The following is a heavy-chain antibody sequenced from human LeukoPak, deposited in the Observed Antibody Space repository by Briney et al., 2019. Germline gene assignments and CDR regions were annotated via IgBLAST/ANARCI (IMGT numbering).Heavy chain of an antibody. CDR2: ISTYNGNT. D-gene: IGHD3-22*01. CDR1: GYTFTSYG. V-gene: IGHV1-18*04. J-gene: IGHJ3*02. CDR3: ARDPRNYDSSGYDAFDI. Sequence: ASVKVSCKASGYTFTSYGISWVRQAPGQGLEWMGWISTYNGNTNYAQKFQGRVTMTTDTSTNTAYMELRSPRSDDTAVYYCARDPRNYDSSGYDAFDIWGQGTMVAVSS.